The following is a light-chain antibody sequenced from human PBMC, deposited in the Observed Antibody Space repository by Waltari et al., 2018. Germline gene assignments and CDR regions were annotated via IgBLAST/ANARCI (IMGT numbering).Light chain of an antibody. V-gene: IGLV1-47*01. Sequence: QSVLTQPPSASGTPGQRVTISCSGSSSNIGSNYVYWYQQLPGTAPKLLIYRNHQRPSGVPGRFSGSKAGTSAALAISGLRSEDEADYYCAAWDDSLSVLYVFGTGTKVTVL. CDR3: AAWDDSLSVLYV. J-gene: IGLJ1*01. CDR1: SSNIGSNY. CDR2: RNH.